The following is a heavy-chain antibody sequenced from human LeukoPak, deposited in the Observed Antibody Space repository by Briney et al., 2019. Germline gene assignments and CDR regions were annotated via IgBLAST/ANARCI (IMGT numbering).Heavy chain of an antibody. CDR2: ISGSGGST. CDR1: GFTFSSYA. V-gene: IGHV3-23*01. D-gene: IGHD3-10*01. CDR3: AKTQYGSGSYYPNYYYYGMDV. Sequence: GGSLRLSCAASGFTFSSYAMSWVRQAPGKGLEWVSAISGSGGSTYYADSVKCRFTIPRDNSKNTLYLQMNSLRAEDTAVYYCAKTQYGSGSYYPNYYYYGMDVWSPGTMVTVSS. J-gene: IGHJ6*02.